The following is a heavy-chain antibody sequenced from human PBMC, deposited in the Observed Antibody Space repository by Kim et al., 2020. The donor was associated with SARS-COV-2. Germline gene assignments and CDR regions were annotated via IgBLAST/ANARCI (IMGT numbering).Heavy chain of an antibody. J-gene: IGHJ5*02. CDR3: ARXGYXXXSVXXXDFXXDL. CDR2: XFSDGRT. V-gene: IGHV3-66*01. D-gene: IGHD3-22*01. CDR1: GFSVRNTY. Sequence: GGSLRLSCAPSGFSVRNTYLSWVRQAPGKGLXXVSLXFSDGRTFYADSVKGRFTXXKDXXXDTXXXQXXXLGXEXTAVYVCARXGYXXXSVXXXDFXXDLWXXGTLVXVSX.